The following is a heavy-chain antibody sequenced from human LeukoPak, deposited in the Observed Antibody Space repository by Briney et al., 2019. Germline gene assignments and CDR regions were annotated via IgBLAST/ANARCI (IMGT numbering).Heavy chain of an antibody. CDR1: GGSISSYY. D-gene: IGHD6-13*01. CDR3: ARDNGSSSWSSGNWFDP. V-gene: IGHV4-4*07. Sequence: PSETLSLTCTVSGGSISSYYWSWIRQPAGKGLEWIGRIYTSGSTNYNPSLKSRVTMSVDTSKNQFSLKLSSVTAADTAVYYCARDNGSSSWSSGNWFDPWGQGTLVTVSS. J-gene: IGHJ5*02. CDR2: IYTSGST.